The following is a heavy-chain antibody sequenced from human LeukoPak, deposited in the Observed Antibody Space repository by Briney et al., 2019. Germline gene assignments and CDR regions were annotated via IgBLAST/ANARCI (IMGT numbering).Heavy chain of an antibody. CDR3: ASGDNDPLFDY. Sequence: SETLSLTCTVSGVSISSGDYYWSWIRQPPGKGLEWIGYIYYSGSTYYNPSLKSRVTISLDTSRNQFSLKLSSVTAADTAVYYCASGDNDPLFDYWGQGTLVTVSS. CDR1: GVSISSGDYY. V-gene: IGHV4-30-4*01. D-gene: IGHD1-1*01. J-gene: IGHJ4*02. CDR2: IYYSGST.